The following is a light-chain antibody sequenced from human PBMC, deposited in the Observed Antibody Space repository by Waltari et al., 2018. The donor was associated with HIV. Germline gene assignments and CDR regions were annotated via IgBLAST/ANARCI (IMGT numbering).Light chain of an antibody. CDR3: QTWDSSLCAAV. CDR2: VNT. CDR1: SSNFGSGL. J-gene: IGLJ3*02. Sequence: QSVLTQRPSVSAAPGQKVTISCSGSSSNFGSGLVSEYQHIPGAAPRVLIYVNTKPPSTISDPVPRSKSGTSACLGIPRRQTGDEPDYYCQTWDSSLCAAVFGGVTTLTVL. V-gene: IGLV1-51*01.